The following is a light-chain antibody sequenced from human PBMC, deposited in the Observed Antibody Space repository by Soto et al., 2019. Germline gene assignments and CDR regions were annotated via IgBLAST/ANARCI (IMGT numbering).Light chain of an antibody. CDR1: QTVSSN. CDR3: QQYDNWPLT. J-gene: IGKJ4*01. Sequence: EIILTQSPYTLSLSPGERATLSCRASQTVSSNYLAWCQQRHGQAPRLLIYGASTRAAGIPDRFSGSWYGTEFNLTISSLQPEDFAVYYCQQYDNWPLTFGGGTKVDIK. V-gene: IGKV3D-15*01. CDR2: GAS.